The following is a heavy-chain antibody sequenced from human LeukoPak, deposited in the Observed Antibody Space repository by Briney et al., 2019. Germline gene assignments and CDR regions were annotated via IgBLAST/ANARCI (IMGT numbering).Heavy chain of an antibody. CDR3: ARRIAAAGAYYFDY. CDR2: INPDGSSP. D-gene: IGHD6-13*01. Sequence: PGGSLRLSCAASGFSLSTYWMHWVRQAPGKGLVWVSRINPDGSSPNYADSVKGRFTISRDNSKNTLYLQMNSLRAEDTAVYYCARRIAAAGAYYFDYWGQGTLVTVSS. V-gene: IGHV3-74*01. CDR1: GFSLSTYW. J-gene: IGHJ4*02.